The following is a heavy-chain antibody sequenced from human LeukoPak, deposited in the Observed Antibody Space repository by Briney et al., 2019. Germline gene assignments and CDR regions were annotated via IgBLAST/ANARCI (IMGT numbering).Heavy chain of an antibody. J-gene: IGHJ3*01. CDR2: INPNSGGT. D-gene: IGHD3-10*01. Sequence: ASVKVSCKASGYTFTGYYMHWVRQAPGQGLEWMGWINPNSGGTNYAQKFQGRVTMTRDTSISTAYMELSRLRSDDTAVYYCARETPRYYGSGTNPPDAFDLWGQGTMVTVSS. V-gene: IGHV1-2*02. CDR3: ARETPRYYGSGTNPPDAFDL. CDR1: GYTFTGYY.